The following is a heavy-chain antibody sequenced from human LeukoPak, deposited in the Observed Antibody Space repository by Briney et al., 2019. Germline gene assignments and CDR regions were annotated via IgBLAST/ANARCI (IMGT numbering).Heavy chain of an antibody. J-gene: IGHJ4*02. Sequence: SQTLSLTCTVSGGSISRGDYYWSWIRQPPGKGLEWIGYIYYSGSTYYNPSLKSRVTISVDRSKNQFSLKVNSVTAADTAVYYCARGSFIAAAYFDYWGQGTLVTVSS. D-gene: IGHD6-13*01. CDR2: IYYSGST. CDR1: GGSISRGDYY. CDR3: ARGSFIAAAYFDY. V-gene: IGHV4-30-4*01.